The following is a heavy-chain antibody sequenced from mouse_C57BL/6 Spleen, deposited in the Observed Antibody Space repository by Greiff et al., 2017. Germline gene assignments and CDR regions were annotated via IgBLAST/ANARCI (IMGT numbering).Heavy chain of an antibody. V-gene: IGHV5-16*01. CDR1: GFTFSDYY. D-gene: IGHD1-1*01. Sequence: EVKLVESEGGLVQPGSSMKLSCTASGFTFSDYYMAWVRQVPEKGLEWVANINYDGSSTYYLDSLKSRFIISRDNAKNILYLQMSSLKSEDTATYYCARGGYGSSGFDYWGQGTTLTVSS. J-gene: IGHJ2*01. CDR3: ARGGYGSSGFDY. CDR2: INYDGSST.